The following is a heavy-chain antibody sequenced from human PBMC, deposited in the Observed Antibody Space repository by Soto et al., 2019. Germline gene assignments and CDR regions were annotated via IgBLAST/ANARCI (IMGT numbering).Heavy chain of an antibody. J-gene: IGHJ4*02. D-gene: IGHD3-10*01. V-gene: IGHV3-48*02. CDR2: ISSSGGTI. CDR3: ARDTYYGQDF. CDR1: GFTFSTYS. Sequence: PGGSLRLSCAASGFTFSTYSMNWVRQAPGRGLEWFSYISSSGGTIYHADSVKGRFTISRDNARNSLYLQMNSLRDEDTAVYYCARDTYYGQDFWGQGTLVTVSS.